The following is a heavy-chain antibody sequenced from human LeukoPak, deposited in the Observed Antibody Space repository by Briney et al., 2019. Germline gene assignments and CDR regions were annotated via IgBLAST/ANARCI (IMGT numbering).Heavy chain of an antibody. D-gene: IGHD4-17*01. CDR1: GLNLASHA. CDR2: IQHNGVIT. V-gene: IGHV3-30*02. CDR3: AKRRFMTTVTTSAEAFDI. Sequence: GGSLRLSCVASGLNLASHAVHWVRQAPGKGLEWVAFIQHNGVITFYSDSVKCRFTISRDNFKNTAYLQMNSLRTQDTGVYDCAKRRFMTTVTTSAEAFDIWGQGTMVTVSS. J-gene: IGHJ3*02.